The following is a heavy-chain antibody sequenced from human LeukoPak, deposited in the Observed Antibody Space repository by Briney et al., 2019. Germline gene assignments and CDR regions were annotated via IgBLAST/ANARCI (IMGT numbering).Heavy chain of an antibody. Sequence: GGSPRLSCAASGLTFSSYDMPWVRQATRKGLEWVSAIGTAGDTYYPGSVKGRFTISRENAKNSSYLQVNGLRAADTAVYYCARGRTASYYDSSRAAFDIWGQGTMVTVSS. D-gene: IGHD3-22*01. CDR2: IGTAGDT. V-gene: IGHV3-13*01. J-gene: IGHJ3*02. CDR1: GLTFSSYD. CDR3: ARGRTASYYDSSRAAFDI.